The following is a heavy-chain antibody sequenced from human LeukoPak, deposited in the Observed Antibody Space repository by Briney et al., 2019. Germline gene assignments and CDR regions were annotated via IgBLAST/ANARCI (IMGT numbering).Heavy chain of an antibody. CDR3: ARDSDSGYGPFAS. V-gene: IGHV3-53*01. Sequence: QAGGSLRLSCAASGFTVSNNYMSWVRQAPGKGLEWVSVIHSGGTTNYADSVQGRFTISRDNSKTTVYLHMNGLRAEDTAVYYCARDSDSGYGPFASWGQGTLVTVSS. J-gene: IGHJ4*02. CDR2: IHSGGTT. CDR1: GFTVSNNY. D-gene: IGHD5-12*01.